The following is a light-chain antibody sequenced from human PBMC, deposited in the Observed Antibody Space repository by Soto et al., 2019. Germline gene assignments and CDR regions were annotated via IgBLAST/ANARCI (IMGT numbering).Light chain of an antibody. V-gene: IGLV1-51*01. CDR2: DDN. CDR1: SSNIGDHY. CDR3: ATWGANLRV. J-gene: IGLJ3*02. Sequence: QSVLTQAPSVSAAPGQTVIISCSGSSSNIGDHYVFWYQQFPGTAPRLLIYDDNKRPPGIPDRFSGSKSGTSATLGITGLQTGDEADYYCATWGANLRVFGGGTKLTVL.